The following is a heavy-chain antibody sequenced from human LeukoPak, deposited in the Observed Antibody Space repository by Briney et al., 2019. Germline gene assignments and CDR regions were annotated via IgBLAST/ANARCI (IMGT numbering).Heavy chain of an antibody. Sequence: SETLTLTCAVYGGSFSGYYWSWIRQPPGKGLEWLGEINYSGSTNYNPSLKSRVTISVDTSKTQFSLKLSSVTAADTAVYCCARVAFYYDSGSYFDYWGQGAMVTVSS. V-gene: IGHV4-34*01. J-gene: IGHJ4*02. CDR3: ARVAFYYDSGSYFDY. D-gene: IGHD3-10*01. CDR2: INYSGST. CDR1: GGSFSGYY.